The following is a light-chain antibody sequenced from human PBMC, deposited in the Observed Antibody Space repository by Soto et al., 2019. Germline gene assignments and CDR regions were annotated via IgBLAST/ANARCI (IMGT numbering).Light chain of an antibody. CDR2: GAS. V-gene: IGKV3-20*01. J-gene: IGKJ2*01. CDR3: QKYGSSPPFT. Sequence: EIVLTQSPATLSLSPGERATLSCRASQSISSSYLAWYKQQPGQAPRLLIYGASSRATGNPDKFSGSGSGTDFTLTISSLEPEDFAVYYCQKYGSSPPFTCGQGTKLEIK. CDR1: QSISSSY.